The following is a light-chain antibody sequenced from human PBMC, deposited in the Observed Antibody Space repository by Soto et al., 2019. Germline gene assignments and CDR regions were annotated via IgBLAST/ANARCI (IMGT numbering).Light chain of an antibody. CDR2: AAS. Sequence: DIQMTQSPSSLSASVGDRVTISCRASQGISNYLAWYQQKPGKVPKLLIYAASTLQSGVPSRFSGSGSGTYFTLTINSLQPEDVATYYCQKYNSAPRTFGQGTKVDIK. CDR1: QGISNY. CDR3: QKYNSAPRT. V-gene: IGKV1-27*01. J-gene: IGKJ1*01.